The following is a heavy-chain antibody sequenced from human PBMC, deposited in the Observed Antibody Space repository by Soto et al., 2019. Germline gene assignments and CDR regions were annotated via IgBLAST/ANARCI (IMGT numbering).Heavy chain of an antibody. CDR2: ISGSGGRS. V-gene: IGHV3-23*01. CDR1: GFTFSNYA. D-gene: IGHD3-16*01. CDR3: AKAYFVWSSEQPYYFDY. Sequence: EVQLLDSGGGLVQPGGSLRLSCAASGFTFSNYAMTWVRQGPGKGLEWVSGISGSGGRSYYADSVKGRFTISRENSKCTLYLQMNSLRAEETAVYYCAKAYFVWSSEQPYYFDYWGQGTLVTVSS. J-gene: IGHJ4*02.